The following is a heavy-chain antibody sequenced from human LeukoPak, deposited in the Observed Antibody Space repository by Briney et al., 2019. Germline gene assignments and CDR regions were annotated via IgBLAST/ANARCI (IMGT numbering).Heavy chain of an antibody. Sequence: GGSLRLSCAASGFTFSDYYMSWIRQAPGKGLEWVSYICSSSSYTNYADSVKGRFTISRDNAKNSLYLQMNSLRAEDTAVYYCARDAIVVVTASDYYYYGMDVWGQGTTVTVSS. CDR3: ARDAIVVVTASDYYYYGMDV. CDR1: GFTFSDYY. V-gene: IGHV3-11*05. CDR2: ICSSSSYT. D-gene: IGHD2-21*02. J-gene: IGHJ6*02.